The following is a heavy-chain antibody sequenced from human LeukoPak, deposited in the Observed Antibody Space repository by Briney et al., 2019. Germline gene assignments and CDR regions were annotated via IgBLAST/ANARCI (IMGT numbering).Heavy chain of an antibody. J-gene: IGHJ4*02. CDR3: TRLGVGGY. CDR1: GFTVSSNY. Sequence: GGSLRLSCAASGFTVSSNYMSWVRQAPGKGLEWVANISPDGSDKYYVDSVKGRFTISRDNAKASLFLQMNSLRADDTAMYFCTRLGVGGYWGQGTLVTVSS. V-gene: IGHV3-7*01. D-gene: IGHD3-16*01. CDR2: ISPDGSDK.